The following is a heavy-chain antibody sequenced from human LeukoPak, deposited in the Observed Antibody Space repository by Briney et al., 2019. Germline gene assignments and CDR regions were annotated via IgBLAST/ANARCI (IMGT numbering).Heavy chain of an antibody. J-gene: IGHJ6*02. V-gene: IGHV4-4*02. Sequence: PSGTLSLTCAVSGGSISSSNWWSWVRQPPGKGLEWIGEIYHRGSTNYNPSLKRRVTISVDTYKNQFSLKLSSVTAADTAVYYCAREVGDSSGYYPYDMDVWGQGTTVTVSS. CDR2: IYHRGST. CDR3: AREVGDSSGYYPYDMDV. D-gene: IGHD3-22*01. CDR1: GGSISSSNW.